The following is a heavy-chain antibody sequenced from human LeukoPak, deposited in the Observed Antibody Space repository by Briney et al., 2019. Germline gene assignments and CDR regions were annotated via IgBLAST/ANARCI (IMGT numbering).Heavy chain of an antibody. V-gene: IGHV3-23*01. CDR1: GFTFGIYV. J-gene: IGHJ4*02. Sequence: PGGSLRLSCAASGFTFGIYVMIWVREAPGKGPEGVLAISGDGGTYYAGSVKGRFTISRDNSKNTLYLQMNSLGGEDTALYYCARYCGAASCYSGFDYWGQGTLVTVAS. D-gene: IGHD2-15*01. CDR2: ISGDGGT. CDR3: ARYCGAASCYSGFDY.